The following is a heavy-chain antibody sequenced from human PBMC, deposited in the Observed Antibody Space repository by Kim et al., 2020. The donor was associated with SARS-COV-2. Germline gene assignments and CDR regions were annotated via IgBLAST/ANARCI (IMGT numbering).Heavy chain of an antibody. D-gene: IGHD2-2*01. CDR3: AKDILHPLDIVVVPAAMFPDY. Sequence: FTISRDNSKNTLYLQMNSLRAEDTAVYYCAKDILHPLDIVVVPAAMFPDYWGQGTLVTVSS. J-gene: IGHJ4*02. V-gene: IGHV3-30*02.